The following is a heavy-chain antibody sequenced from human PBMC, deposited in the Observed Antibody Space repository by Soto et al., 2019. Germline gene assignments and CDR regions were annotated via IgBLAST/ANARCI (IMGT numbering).Heavy chain of an antibody. Sequence: PSETLSLTCAVSSGSISTSNWCSWVRQPPGTGLEWIGEMFHSGSTSYNPSLKSRVTISIDKSKNQFSLKLSSVTAADTAVYYCSRINGDSLYFDSWGQGTLVTVSS. CDR3: SRINGDSLYFDS. CDR1: SGSISTSNW. D-gene: IGHD4-17*01. V-gene: IGHV4-4*02. J-gene: IGHJ4*02. CDR2: MFHSGST.